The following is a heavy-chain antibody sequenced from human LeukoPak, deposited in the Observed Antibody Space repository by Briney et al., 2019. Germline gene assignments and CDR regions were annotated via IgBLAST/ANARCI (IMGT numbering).Heavy chain of an antibody. D-gene: IGHD2-2*01. J-gene: IGHJ5*02. CDR2: INHSGST. CDR3: ARYIVVVPAAIGNWFDP. V-gene: IGHV4-34*01. Sequence: SETLSLTCAVYGGSFSGYYWSWIRQPPGKGLGWIGEINHSGSTDYNPSLKSRVTISVDTSKNQFSLKLSSVTAADTAVYYCARYIVVVPAAIGNWFDPWGQGTLVTVSS. CDR1: GGSFSGYY.